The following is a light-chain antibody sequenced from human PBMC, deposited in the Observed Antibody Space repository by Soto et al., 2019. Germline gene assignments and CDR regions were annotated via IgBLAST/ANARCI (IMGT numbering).Light chain of an antibody. J-gene: IGKJ2*01. CDR3: QQYSTYPYI. Sequence: DIQMTQSPSTLSASVGDRVTITCRASQSINTWLAWYRQKAGKAPKLLIYKASDLQSGVPARFSGSGLGTEFSLSISSLQPDDFATYYCQQYSTYPYIFAQGTKVEIK. V-gene: IGKV1-5*03. CDR1: QSINTW. CDR2: KAS.